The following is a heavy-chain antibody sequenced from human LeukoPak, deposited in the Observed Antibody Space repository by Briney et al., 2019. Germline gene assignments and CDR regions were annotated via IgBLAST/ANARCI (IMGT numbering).Heavy chain of an antibody. V-gene: IGHV3-23*01. D-gene: IGHD5-12*01. J-gene: IGHJ4*02. CDR1: GFPFDCYA. Sequence: GGSLRLSCAASGFPFDCYAMSWVRQAPGKVLKWVSAISGSGGSTYYADYVKGRFTISRDNSKNTLYLQMNSLRAEDTAVYYCAKGDIVGTTGANNFDYWGPGTLVTVSS. CDR3: AKGDIVGTTGANNFDY. CDR2: ISGSGGST.